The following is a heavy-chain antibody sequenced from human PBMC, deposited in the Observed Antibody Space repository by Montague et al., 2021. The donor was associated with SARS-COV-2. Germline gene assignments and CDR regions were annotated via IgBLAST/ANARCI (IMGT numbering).Heavy chain of an antibody. CDR1: GGSISSGGYY. Sequence: TLSLTCTVSGGSISSGGYYWSWICQHPGKGLEWIGYIYYSGSTYYNPSLKSRVTISVDTSKNQFSLKLSSVTAADTAVYYCARVLSHRAIFGVVIINGMDVWGQGTTVTVSS. CDR3: ARVLSHRAIFGVVIINGMDV. CDR2: IYYSGST. V-gene: IGHV4-31*03. J-gene: IGHJ6*02. D-gene: IGHD3-3*01.